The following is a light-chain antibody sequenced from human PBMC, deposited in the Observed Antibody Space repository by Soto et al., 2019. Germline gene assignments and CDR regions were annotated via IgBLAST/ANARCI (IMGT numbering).Light chain of an antibody. CDR1: QSISSW. CDR2: DAS. Sequence: DIPMTQSPSTLSASVGDRVTITCRASQSISSWLAWYQQKPGHAPKLLIYDASSLESGVPSRFSCSGSGTEFTLTISSLQPDDFATYYFQQYNSYPLTFGGGTKVEIK. J-gene: IGKJ4*01. CDR3: QQYNSYPLT. V-gene: IGKV1-5*01.